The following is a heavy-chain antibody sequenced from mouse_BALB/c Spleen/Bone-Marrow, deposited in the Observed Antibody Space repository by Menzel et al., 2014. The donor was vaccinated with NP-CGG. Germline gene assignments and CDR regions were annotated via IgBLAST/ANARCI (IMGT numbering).Heavy chain of an antibody. V-gene: IGHV4-1*02. D-gene: IGHD1-2*01. J-gene: IGHJ1*01. CDR1: GFDFSRYW. Sequence: EVQGVESGGGLVQPGGSLKLSCAASGFDFSRYWMTWVRQAPGKGLEWIGEINPGSSTINYTPSLKDKFIISRDNAKNTLYLQMSKVRSEDTALYYCARPGYYGYQDVWGAGTTVTVSS. CDR3: ARPGYYGYQDV. CDR2: INPGSSTI.